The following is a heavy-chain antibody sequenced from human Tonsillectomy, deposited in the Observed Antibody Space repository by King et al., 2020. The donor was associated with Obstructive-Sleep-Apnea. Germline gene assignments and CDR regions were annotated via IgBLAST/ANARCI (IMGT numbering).Heavy chain of an antibody. CDR1: GFTFSSYA. V-gene: IGHV3-64*01. D-gene: IGHD3-10*01. J-gene: IGHJ4*02. CDR3: AGDPMVRGVIISYYFDY. CDR2: ISSNGGST. Sequence: VQLVESGGGLVQPGGSLRLSCAASGFTFSSYAMHWVRQAPGKGLEYVLAISSNGGSTYYANSVKGRFTISRDNSKNTLYLQMGSLRAEDMAVYYCAGDPMVRGVIISYYFDYWGQGTLVTVSS.